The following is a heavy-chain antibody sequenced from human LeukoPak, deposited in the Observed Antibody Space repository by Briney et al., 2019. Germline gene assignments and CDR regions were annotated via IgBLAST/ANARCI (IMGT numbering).Heavy chain of an antibody. V-gene: IGHV3-48*02. CDR3: ARVRFQQLGWFDP. Sequence: GGSLRFSCAASGFTFSSYSMNWVRQAPGKGLEWVSYISSSSSTIYYADSVKGRFTISRDNAKNSLYLQMNSLRDEDTAVYYCARVRFQQLGWFDPWGQGTLVTVSS. J-gene: IGHJ5*02. CDR2: ISSSSSTI. D-gene: IGHD6-6*01. CDR1: GFTFSSYS.